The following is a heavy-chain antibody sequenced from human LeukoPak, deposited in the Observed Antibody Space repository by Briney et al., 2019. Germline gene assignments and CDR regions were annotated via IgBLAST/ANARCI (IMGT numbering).Heavy chain of an antibody. CDR1: GFTFSSHW. D-gene: IGHD3-9*01. Sequence: GGSLRLSCAASGFTFSSHWMSWVRQAPGKGLEWVANIKQDGSEKYYVDSVKGRFTISRDNAKNSLHLQMNSLRAEDTAVYYCARDGFDEGIYFDYWGQGTLVTVSS. V-gene: IGHV3-7*01. CDR3: ARDGFDEGIYFDY. J-gene: IGHJ4*02. CDR2: IKQDGSEK.